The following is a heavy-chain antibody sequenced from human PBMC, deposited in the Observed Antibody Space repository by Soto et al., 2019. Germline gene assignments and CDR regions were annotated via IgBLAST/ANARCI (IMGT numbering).Heavy chain of an antibody. CDR1: GGSISGGGYY. CDR2: IYYSGST. Sequence: SETLSLTCTVSGGSISGGGYYWSWIRQHPGKGLEWIGYIYYSGSTYYNPSLKSRVTISVDTSKNQFSLKLSSVTAADTAVYYCARDRGVGDYYYYGMDVWGQGTTVTVSS. V-gene: IGHV4-31*03. CDR3: ARDRGVGDYYYYGMDV. D-gene: IGHD3-10*01. J-gene: IGHJ6*02.